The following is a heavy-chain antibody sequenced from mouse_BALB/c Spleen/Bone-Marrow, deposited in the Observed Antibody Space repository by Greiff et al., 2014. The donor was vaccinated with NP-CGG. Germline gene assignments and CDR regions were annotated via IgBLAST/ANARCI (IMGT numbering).Heavy chain of an antibody. V-gene: IGHV1S81*02. J-gene: IGHJ2*01. CDR3: ARSGDGYYVDYFDY. CDR2: INPSNGGT. Sequence: QVHVKQSGAELVRPGVSVKLSCKASGYTFTSCWMHWIKQRPEQGLERIGEINPSNGGTNYNEKFKSKATLTVDKSSSTAYMQLSSLTSEDSAVYYCARSGDGYYVDYFDYWGQGTTLTVSS. CDR1: GYTFTSCW. D-gene: IGHD2-3*01.